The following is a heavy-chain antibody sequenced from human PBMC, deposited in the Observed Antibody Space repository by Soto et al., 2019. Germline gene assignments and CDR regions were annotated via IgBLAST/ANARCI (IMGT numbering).Heavy chain of an antibody. J-gene: IGHJ2*01. CDR2: ITPMFGTA. CDR1: GGTFSKYA. CDR3: AQTLGLAVAGPGRFDL. Sequence: QVQLVQSGAEVKKYGSSVKVSCKASGGTFSKYAISWVRQAPGQGLEWMGGITPMFGTANYAQRFQGRVTITADESTSTAYMQLNGLRSDDTAVYYCAQTLGLAVAGPGRFDLWGRGTLVTVSS. D-gene: IGHD6-19*01. V-gene: IGHV1-69*12.